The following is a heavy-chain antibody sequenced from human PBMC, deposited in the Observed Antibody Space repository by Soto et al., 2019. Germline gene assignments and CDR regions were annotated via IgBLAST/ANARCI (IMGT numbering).Heavy chain of an antibody. CDR1: GFTFSSYA. V-gene: IGHV3-64D*06. D-gene: IGHD3-16*01. Sequence: GGSLRLSXSASGFTFSSYAIPWVRQAPRKGLEYVSAISSNGGSTYYADSVKGRFTISRDNSKNTLYLQMSSLRAEDTAVYYCVNDQRLRLGELPSSSAFDIWGQGTMVTVS. CDR3: VNDQRLRLGELPSSSAFDI. CDR2: ISSNGGST. J-gene: IGHJ3*02.